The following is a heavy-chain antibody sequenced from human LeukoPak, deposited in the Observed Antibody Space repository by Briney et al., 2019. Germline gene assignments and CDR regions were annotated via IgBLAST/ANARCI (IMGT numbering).Heavy chain of an antibody. J-gene: IGHJ2*01. CDR3: ARHSIATVVTPNRYFDL. V-gene: IGHV1-46*01. CDR1: GYTFTSYY. Sequence: ASVKVSCKASGYTFTSYYIHWVRQAPGQGLEWMGISNPSGGSTRYAQRFQGRVTMTRDTSTSTVYMELSSLRFEDTAVYYCARHSIATVVTPNRYFDLWGRGTLVTVSS. CDR2: SNPSGGST. D-gene: IGHD4-23*01.